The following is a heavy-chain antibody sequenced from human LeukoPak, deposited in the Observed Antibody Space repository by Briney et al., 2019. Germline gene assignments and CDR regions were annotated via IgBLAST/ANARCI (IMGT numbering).Heavy chain of an antibody. CDR2: INHSGST. CDR3: ARQSLYYFDY. CDR1: GGSFSGYY. V-gene: IGHV4-34*01. Sequence: SETLSLTCAVYGGSFSGYYWSWIRQPPGKGLEWIGEINHSGSTNYNPSLKSRVTISVDTSKNQFSLKLSSVTAADTAVYYCARQSLYYFDYWGQGTLVTVSS. J-gene: IGHJ4*02.